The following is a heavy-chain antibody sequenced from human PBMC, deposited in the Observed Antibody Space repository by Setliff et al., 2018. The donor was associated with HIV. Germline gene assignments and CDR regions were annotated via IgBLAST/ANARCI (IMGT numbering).Heavy chain of an antibody. CDR2: ISTTGST. Sequence: SETLSLTCTVSGGSISSGSHFWGWIRQPAGKGLEWIGHISTTGSTNYNPSLKSRVIMSVDTSRNQFSLKLTSVTAADTALYYCAPRHHKYGFLWGQGTLVTVSS. D-gene: IGHD3-10*01. CDR3: APRHHKYGFL. CDR1: GGSISSGSHF. V-gene: IGHV4-61*09. J-gene: IGHJ4*02.